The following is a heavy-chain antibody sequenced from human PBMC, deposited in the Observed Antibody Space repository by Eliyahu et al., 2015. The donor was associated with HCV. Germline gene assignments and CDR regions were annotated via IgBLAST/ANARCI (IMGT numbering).Heavy chain of an antibody. CDR3: ANGNPYYDFWSGYSSPGDI. D-gene: IGHD3-3*01. CDR2: ISYDGSNK. Sequence: QVQLVESGGGVVQPGRSLRLSCAASGFTFSSYGMHWVRQAPGKGLEWVAVISYDGSNKYYADSVKGRFTISRDNSKNTLYLQMNSLRAEDTAVYYCANGNPYYDFWSGYSSPGDIWGQGTMVTVSS. CDR1: GFTFSSYG. J-gene: IGHJ3*02. V-gene: IGHV3-30*18.